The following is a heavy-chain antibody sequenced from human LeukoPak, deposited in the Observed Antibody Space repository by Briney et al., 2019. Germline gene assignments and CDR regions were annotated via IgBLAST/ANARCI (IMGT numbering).Heavy chain of an antibody. D-gene: IGHD3-10*01. Sequence: MSSETLSLTCAVSGGSISSSNWWSWVRQPPGKGLEWIGEIYHSGSTNYNPALKGRVTISVDKSKNQFSLKLSSVTAADTAVYYCASRMGSGSYTFDYWGQGTLVTVSS. CDR3: ASRMGSGSYTFDY. CDR1: GGSISSSNW. V-gene: IGHV4-4*02. J-gene: IGHJ4*02. CDR2: IYHSGST.